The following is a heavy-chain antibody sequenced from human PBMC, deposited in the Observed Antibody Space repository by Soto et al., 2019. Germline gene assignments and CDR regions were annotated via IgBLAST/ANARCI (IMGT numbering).Heavy chain of an antibody. CDR1: GFTFSDYY. CDR3: ARDRLPGRLVTTPPGLDY. CDR2: ISSSSSYT. Sequence: GGSLRLSCAASGFTFSDYYMSWIRQAPGKGLEWVSYISSSSSYTNYADSVKGRFTISRDNAKNSLYLQMNSLRAEDTAVYYCARDRLPGRLVTTPPGLDYWGQGTLVTVSS. V-gene: IGHV3-11*06. J-gene: IGHJ4*02. D-gene: IGHD3-9*01.